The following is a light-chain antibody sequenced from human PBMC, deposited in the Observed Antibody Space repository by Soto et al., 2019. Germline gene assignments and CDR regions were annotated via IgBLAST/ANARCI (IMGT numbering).Light chain of an antibody. Sequence: DIVMTQSPDSLAVSLVERATINCKSSQSVLYSSNNKNYLAWYQQNPGQPPKLLIYWASTRESGVPDRFSGSGSGTDFTLTISSLQAEDVAVYYCQQYYSTPFTFGTGTKVDIK. CDR2: WAS. J-gene: IGKJ3*01. CDR1: QSVLYSSNNKNY. V-gene: IGKV4-1*01. CDR3: QQYYSTPFT.